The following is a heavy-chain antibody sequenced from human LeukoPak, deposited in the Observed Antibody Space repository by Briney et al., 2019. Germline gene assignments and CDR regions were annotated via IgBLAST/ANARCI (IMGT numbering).Heavy chain of an antibody. CDR2: INHSGST. Sequence: SETLSLTCVVYGGTFSGYYWSWIRQPPGKGLEWIGEINHSGSTNYNPSLKSRVTISVNTSKNQFSLKLSSVTSTDTAVYSCARGSRISATISQFDPWGQGTLVTVYS. V-gene: IGHV4-34*01. J-gene: IGHJ5*02. D-gene: IGHD6-13*01. CDR3: ARGSRISATISQFDP. CDR1: GGTFSGYY.